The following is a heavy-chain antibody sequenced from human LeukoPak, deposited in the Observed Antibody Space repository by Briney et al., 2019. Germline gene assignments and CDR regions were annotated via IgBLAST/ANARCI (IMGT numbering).Heavy chain of an antibody. Sequence: GGSLRLSCAASGFTFSSYAMSWVRQAPGKGLEWVSAISGSGGSTYYADSVKGRFTISRDNSKTTLYLQMNSLRAEDTAVYYCAKVHYDSSGYPNFDYWGQGTLVTVSS. CDR1: GFTFSSYA. CDR3: AKVHYDSSGYPNFDY. CDR2: ISGSGGST. D-gene: IGHD3-22*01. V-gene: IGHV3-23*01. J-gene: IGHJ4*02.